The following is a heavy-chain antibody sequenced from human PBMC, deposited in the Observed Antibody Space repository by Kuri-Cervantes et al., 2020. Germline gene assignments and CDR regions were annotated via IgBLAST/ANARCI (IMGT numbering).Heavy chain of an antibody. CDR2: IYHSGST. D-gene: IGHD3-10*01. CDR1: GYSISSGYY. V-gene: IGHV4-38-2*01. J-gene: IGHJ4*02. CDR3: AREIWFGELLRVDYFDY. Sequence: GSLRLSCVVFGYSISSGYYWGWSRQPPGKGLEWIGSIYHSGSTYYNPSLKSRVTISVDTSKNQFSLKLSSVTAADTAVYYCAREIWFGELLRVDYFDYWGQGTLVTVSS.